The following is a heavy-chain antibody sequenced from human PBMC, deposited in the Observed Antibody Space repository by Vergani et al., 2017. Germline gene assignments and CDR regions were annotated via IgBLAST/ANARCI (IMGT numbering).Heavy chain of an antibody. CDR3: ASSGYSGCDPFDY. V-gene: IGHV3-11*05. CDR2: ISSSSSYT. CDR1: GFTFSDYY. J-gene: IGHJ4*02. D-gene: IGHD5-12*01. Sequence: QVQLVESGGGLVKPGGSLRLSCAASGFTFSDYYMSWIRQAPGKGLEWVSYISSSSSYTNYADSVKGRFTISRDNAKNSLYLQMNSLRAEETAVYYCASSGYSGCDPFDYWGQGTLVTVSS.